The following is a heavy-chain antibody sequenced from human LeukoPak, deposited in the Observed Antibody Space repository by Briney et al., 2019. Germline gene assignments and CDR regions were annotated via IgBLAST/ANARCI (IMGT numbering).Heavy chain of an antibody. Sequence: PGRSLRLSCAASGFTISSYAMHWVRQAPGKGLEWVAVISYDGSNKYYADSVKGRFTISRDNSKNTLYLQMNSLRAEDTAVYYCARALYYYDSSGSPDYWGQGTLVTVSS. CDR2: ISYDGSNK. CDR1: GFTISSYA. CDR3: ARALYYYDSSGSPDY. V-gene: IGHV3-30*04. J-gene: IGHJ4*02. D-gene: IGHD3-22*01.